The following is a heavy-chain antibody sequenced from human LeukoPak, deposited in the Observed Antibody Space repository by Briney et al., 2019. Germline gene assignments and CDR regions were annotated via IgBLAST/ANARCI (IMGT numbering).Heavy chain of an antibody. CDR2: IHTSGSP. D-gene: IGHD2-21*01. CDR1: GASISGHY. CDR3: ARQRLDGDILGFDW. Sequence: SETLSLTCNVSGASISGHYWSWIRHPAGKSLEWIGRIHTSGSPIYNPSLSSRVTMSVDTSKGQFSLTMNSLTAADTAIYYCARQRLDGDILGFDWWGEGTLVTVSS. V-gene: IGHV4-4*07. J-gene: IGHJ4*02.